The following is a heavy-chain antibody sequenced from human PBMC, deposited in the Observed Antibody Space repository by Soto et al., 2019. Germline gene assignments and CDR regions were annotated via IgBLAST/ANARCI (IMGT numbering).Heavy chain of an antibody. Sequence: QVQLQESGPGLVKPSETLSLTCTVSSDSISSYYWSWIRQPPGKRLECIGYISYSGSTDYNPSLKSRVTTSGHTSKNHFSLKVSSVTAADTAVYYCARGTSWQLPFDYWGQGTLVTVSS. CDR3: ARGTSWQLPFDY. V-gene: IGHV4-59*01. D-gene: IGHD2-15*01. CDR1: SDSISSYY. CDR2: ISYSGST. J-gene: IGHJ4*02.